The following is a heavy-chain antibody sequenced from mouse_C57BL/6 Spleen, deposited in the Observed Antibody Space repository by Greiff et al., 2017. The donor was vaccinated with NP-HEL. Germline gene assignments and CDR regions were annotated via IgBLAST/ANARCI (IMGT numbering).Heavy chain of an antibody. V-gene: IGHV1-76*01. CDR2: IYPGSGNT. D-gene: IGHD1-1*01. Sequence: QVHVKQSGAELVRPGASVKLSCKASGYTFTDYYINWVKQRPGQGLEWIARIYPGSGNTYYNEKFKGKATLTAEKSSSTAYMQLSSLTSEDSAVYFCARGFTTVVATDFDYWGQGTTLTVSS. J-gene: IGHJ2*01. CDR1: GYTFTDYY. CDR3: ARGFTTVVATDFDY.